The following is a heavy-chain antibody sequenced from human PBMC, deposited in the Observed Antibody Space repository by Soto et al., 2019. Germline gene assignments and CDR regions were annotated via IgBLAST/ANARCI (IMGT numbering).Heavy chain of an antibody. CDR1: GGSVSSGSYY. D-gene: IGHD3-16*01. V-gene: IGHV4-61*01. J-gene: IGHJ5*02. CDR3: ARDGGTHTYRVLGWSDP. Sequence: NPSETLSLTCTVSGGSVSSGSYYWSWIRQPPGKGLEWIGYIYYSGSTNYNPSLKSRVTISVDTSKNQFSLKLSSVTAADTAVYYCARDGGTHTYRVLGWSDPWGQGTLVTVSS. CDR2: IYYSGST.